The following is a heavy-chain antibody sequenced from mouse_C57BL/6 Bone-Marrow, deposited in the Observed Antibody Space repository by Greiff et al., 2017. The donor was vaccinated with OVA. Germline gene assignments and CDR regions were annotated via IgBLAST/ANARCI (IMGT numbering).Heavy chain of an antibody. D-gene: IGHD1-1*01. CDR3: AGPQFLDYYGSAWFAY. CDR1: GFTFSDYY. V-gene: IGHV5-12*01. Sequence: EVQLVESGGGLVQPGGSLKLSCAASGFTFSDYYMYWVRQTPEKRLEWVAYISNGGGSTYYPDTVKGRSTISRDNAKNTQYLQMSRLKSEDTAMYYCAGPQFLDYYGSAWFAYWGQGTLVTVSA. CDR2: ISNGGGST. J-gene: IGHJ3*01.